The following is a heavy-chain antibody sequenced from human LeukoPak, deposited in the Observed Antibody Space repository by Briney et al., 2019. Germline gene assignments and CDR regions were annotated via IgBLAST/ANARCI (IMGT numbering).Heavy chain of an antibody. Sequence: SVKVSCKASGGTFSSYAISWVRQAPGQGLEWMGGIIPIFSTANYAQKFQGRVTITADESTSTAYMELSSLRSEDTAVYYCARDQWLGPHGHYWGQGTLVTVSS. CDR1: GGTFSSYA. D-gene: IGHD6-19*01. CDR3: ARDQWLGPHGHY. CDR2: IIPIFSTA. V-gene: IGHV1-69*01. J-gene: IGHJ4*02.